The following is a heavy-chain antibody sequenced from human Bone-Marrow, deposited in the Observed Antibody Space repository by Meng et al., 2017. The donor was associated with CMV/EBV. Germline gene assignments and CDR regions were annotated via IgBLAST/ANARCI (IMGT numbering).Heavy chain of an antibody. CDR1: GFPFSSYA. Sequence: GESLKISCAASGFPFSSYAMHWVRQAPGKGLEWVAVISYDGNNKYYAESVRGRFTISRDNSKNTLHLQMNSLRAEDTAVYYCARGGRKYTYYYYYGMDVWGQGTTVTVSS. CDR2: ISYDGNNK. CDR3: ARGGRKYTYYYYYGMDV. J-gene: IGHJ6*02. V-gene: IGHV3-30*04. D-gene: IGHD6-6*01.